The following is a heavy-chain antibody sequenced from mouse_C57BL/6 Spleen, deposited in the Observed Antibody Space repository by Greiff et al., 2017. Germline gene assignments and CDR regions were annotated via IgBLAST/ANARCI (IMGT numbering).Heavy chain of an antibody. D-gene: IGHD1-1*01. CDR2: IDPSDSYT. Sequence: QVQLKQSGAELVMPGASVKLSCKASGYTFTSYWMHWVKQRPGQGLEWIGEIDPSDSYTNYNQKFKGKSTLTVDKSSSTAYMQLSSLTSEDSAVYYCARFDGNYAMDYWGQGTSVTVSS. CDR3: ARFDGNYAMDY. J-gene: IGHJ4*01. CDR1: GYTFTSYW. V-gene: IGHV1-69*01.